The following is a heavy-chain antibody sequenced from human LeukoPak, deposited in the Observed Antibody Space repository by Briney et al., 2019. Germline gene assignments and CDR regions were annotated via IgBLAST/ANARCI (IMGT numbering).Heavy chain of an antibody. CDR1: GLSFDDYA. J-gene: IGHJ4*02. D-gene: IGHD1-26*01. CDR3: ARGGELLYSDY. CDR2: IKQDGSEK. Sequence: GGSLRLSCEASGLSFDDYAMHWVRQVPGKGLEWVANIKQDGSEKYYVDSVKGRFTISRDNAKNSLYLQMNSLRAEGTAVYYCARGGELLYSDYWGQGTLVTVSS. V-gene: IGHV3-7*03.